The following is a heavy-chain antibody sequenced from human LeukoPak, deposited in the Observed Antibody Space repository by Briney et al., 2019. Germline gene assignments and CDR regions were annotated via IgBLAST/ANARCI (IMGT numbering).Heavy chain of an antibody. CDR2: ISAYNGNT. CDR1: GYTFTSYG. J-gene: IGHJ5*02. CDR3: ARDAVATITANWFDP. D-gene: IGHD5-12*01. Sequence: ASVKVSCKASGYTFTSYGISWVRQAPGQGLEWMGWISAYNGNTNYAQKLQGRVTMTTATSTSTAYMELRSLRSDDTAVYYCARDAVATITANWFDPWGQGTLVTVSS. V-gene: IGHV1-18*01.